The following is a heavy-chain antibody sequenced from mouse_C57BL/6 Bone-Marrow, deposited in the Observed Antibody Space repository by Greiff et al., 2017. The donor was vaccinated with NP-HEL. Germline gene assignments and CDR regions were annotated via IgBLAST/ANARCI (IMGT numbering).Heavy chain of an antibody. CDR2: ILPGSGST. J-gene: IGHJ3*01. CDR1: GYTFTGYW. V-gene: IGHV1-9*01. CDR3: ARGAPHYYGSRGFAY. D-gene: IGHD1-1*01. Sequence: QVQLQQSGAELMKPGASVKLSCKATGYTFTGYWIEWVKQRPGHGLEWIGEILPGSGSTNYNEKFKGKATFTVDTSSNTAYMQLSSLTTEESAIYYCARGAPHYYGSRGFAYWGQGTLVTVSA.